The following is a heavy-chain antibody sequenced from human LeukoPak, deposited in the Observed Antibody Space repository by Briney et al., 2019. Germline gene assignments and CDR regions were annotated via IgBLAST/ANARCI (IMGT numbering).Heavy chain of an antibody. Sequence: ASVKVSCKASGFTFNAYYIHWVRQATGQGLEWVGWVNPYSGNTGYAQKFQGRLTMTEDTSTDTAYMELSSLRSEDTAVYYCATSDRWYSSGFAILDYWGQGTLVTVSS. V-gene: IGHV1-8*02. J-gene: IGHJ4*02. CDR3: ATSDRWYSSGFAILDY. CDR2: VNPYSGNT. D-gene: IGHD6-19*01. CDR1: GFTFNAYY.